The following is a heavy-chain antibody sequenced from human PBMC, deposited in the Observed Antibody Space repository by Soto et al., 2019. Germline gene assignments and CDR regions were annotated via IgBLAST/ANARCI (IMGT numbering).Heavy chain of an antibody. J-gene: IGHJ6*02. D-gene: IGHD3-22*01. V-gene: IGHV4-4*07. Sequence: PSETLSLTCTVSGGSISSYYWSWIRQPAGKGPEWIGRIYTSGSTNYNPSLKSRVTMSVXRXXXXFXLXLXXXTAAXTAVYDCARVRRDSSAYGMDVWGQGTTVTVSS. CDR3: ARVRRDSSAYGMDV. CDR2: IYTSGST. CDR1: GGSISSYY.